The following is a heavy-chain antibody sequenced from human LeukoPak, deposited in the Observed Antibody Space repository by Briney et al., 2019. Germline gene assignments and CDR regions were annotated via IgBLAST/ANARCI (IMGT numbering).Heavy chain of an antibody. J-gene: IGHJ4*02. CDR3: ARVRYSGYDYFDY. CDR1: GFTFDTYW. D-gene: IGHD5-12*01. CDR2: IKYDGSEK. Sequence: GGSLRLSCAASGFTFDTYWMSWVRQAPGKGLEWVANIKYDGSEKYYVDSMKDRFTISGDNGMESLYLQMNSLRAEDTAVYYCARVRYSGYDYFDYWGQGTLVTVSS. V-gene: IGHV3-7*01.